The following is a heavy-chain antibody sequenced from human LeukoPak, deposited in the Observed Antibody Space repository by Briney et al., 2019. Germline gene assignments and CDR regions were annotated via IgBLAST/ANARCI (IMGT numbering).Heavy chain of an antibody. CDR2: ISWNSGSI. CDR3: AKGMTTVTTNLFDI. V-gene: IGHV3-9*01. CDR1: GFTFSSYA. J-gene: IGHJ3*02. Sequence: PGGSLRLSCAASGFTFSSYAMHWVRQASGKGLEWVSGISWNSGSIGYADSVKGRFTISRDNAKNSLYLQMNSLRAEDTALYYCAKGMTTVTTNLFDIWGQGTMVTVSS. D-gene: IGHD4-11*01.